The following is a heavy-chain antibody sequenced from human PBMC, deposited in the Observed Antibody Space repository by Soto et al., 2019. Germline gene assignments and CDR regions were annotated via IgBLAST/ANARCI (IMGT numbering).Heavy chain of an antibody. CDR1: GASISSYF. D-gene: IGHD6-13*01. V-gene: IGHV4-59*08. J-gene: IGHJ4*02. CDR3: ARGTSSWSWKFDY. Sequence: SETLSLTCTVSGASISSYFWDWIRQSPGKGLEWIGYIYYSGTTYYNPSLKSRVTMSVDTSKNQFSLKLSSVTAADTAVYYCARGTSSWSWKFDYWGQGILVTVSS. CDR2: IYYSGTT.